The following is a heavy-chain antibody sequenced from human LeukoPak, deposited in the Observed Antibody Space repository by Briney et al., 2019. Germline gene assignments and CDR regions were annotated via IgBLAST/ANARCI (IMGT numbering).Heavy chain of an antibody. CDR2: IYYSGST. V-gene: IGHV4-59*11. Sequence: SETLSLTCTVSGGSISSHYWSWIRQPPGKGLEWIGYIYYSGSTNYNPSLKSRVTISVDTSKNQFSLKLSSVTAADTAVYYCVRGTVAGIYNWFDPWGQGTLVTVSS. CDR1: GGSISSHY. CDR3: VRGTVAGIYNWFDP. J-gene: IGHJ5*02. D-gene: IGHD6-19*01.